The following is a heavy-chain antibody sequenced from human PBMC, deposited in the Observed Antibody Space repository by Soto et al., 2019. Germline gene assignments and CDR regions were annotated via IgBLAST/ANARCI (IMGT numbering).Heavy chain of an antibody. J-gene: IGHJ6*02. D-gene: IGHD4-4*01. CDR3: ARDNDRLQLVGNYYYILVV. V-gene: IGHV1-69*12. CDR2: IIPLFRTP. CDR1: GGTFSSSA. Sequence: QVQLVQSGAEMKEPGSSVKVSCKTSGGTFSSSAISWLRQAPGQGLEWMGGIIPLFRTPDYARKFQGRVTIAADESTSTAYMALSSLRSEDTAVYYCARDNDRLQLVGNYYYILVVWGQGTTITVSS.